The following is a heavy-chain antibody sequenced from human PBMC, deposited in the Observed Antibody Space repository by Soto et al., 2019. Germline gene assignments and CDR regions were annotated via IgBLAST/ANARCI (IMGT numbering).Heavy chain of an antibody. Sequence: PSETLSLTCTVSGGSISSGVYYWSWIRQPPGKGLEWIGYIYYSGSTYYNPSLKSRVTISVDTSKNQFSLKLSSVTAADTAVYYCARTYYYDSSGLLYWGQGTLVTVSS. V-gene: IGHV4-30-4*01. CDR2: IYYSGST. CDR3: ARTYYYDSSGLLY. D-gene: IGHD3-22*01. J-gene: IGHJ4*02. CDR1: GGSISSGVYY.